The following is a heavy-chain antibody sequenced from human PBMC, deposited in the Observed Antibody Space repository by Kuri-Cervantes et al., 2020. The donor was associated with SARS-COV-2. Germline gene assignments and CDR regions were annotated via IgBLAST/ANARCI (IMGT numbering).Heavy chain of an antibody. D-gene: IGHD3-3*01. CDR3: ASYGDFWRGTAGIDY. CDR2: IIPILGTA. J-gene: IGHJ4*02. V-gene: IGHV1-69*04. Sequence: SVTVSCKASGYTFTSYGIRWVRQAPGQGLEWMGRIIPILGTANYAQKFQGRVTITTDKSTSTASMELSSLRSEDTAVYYCASYGDFWRGTAGIDYWGQGTLVTVSS. CDR1: GYTFTSYG.